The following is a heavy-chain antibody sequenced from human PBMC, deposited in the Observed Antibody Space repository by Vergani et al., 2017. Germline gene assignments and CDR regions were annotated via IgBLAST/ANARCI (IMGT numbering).Heavy chain of an antibody. J-gene: IGHJ5*02. CDR3: ARDLRLLYNRFDP. Sequence: QVQLVESGGGVVQPGRSLRLSCAASGDTFNQYGMHWVRQAPGKGLEWVAVTWYDGNNKQYADSVKGRFTISRDNSKSTMYLQMNSLRDEDTGVYYCARDLRLLYNRFDPWGQGTLVTGSS. V-gene: IGHV3-33*01. D-gene: IGHD1-14*01. CDR2: TWYDGNNK. CDR1: GDTFNQYG.